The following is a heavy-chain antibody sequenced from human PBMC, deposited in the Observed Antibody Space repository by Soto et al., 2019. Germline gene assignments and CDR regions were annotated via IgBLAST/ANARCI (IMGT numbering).Heavy chain of an antibody. CDR1: GDSISSNNKY. Sequence: QVQLQESGPGLVKPSQTLSLTCTVSGDSISSNNKYWSWIRQPPGEGLEWIGFISYSGTTSYSPPLKSGVAISLDSSKNQFSLSLSSVTAADTAVYYCARGRGYSYGLDPWGQGTLVTVSS. J-gene: IGHJ5*02. V-gene: IGHV4-30-4*01. CDR3: ARGRGYSYGLDP. D-gene: IGHD5-18*01. CDR2: ISYSGTT.